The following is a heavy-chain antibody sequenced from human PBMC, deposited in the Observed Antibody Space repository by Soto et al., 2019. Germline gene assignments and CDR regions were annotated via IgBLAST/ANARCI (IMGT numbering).Heavy chain of an antibody. J-gene: IGHJ5*02. V-gene: IGHV1-18*01. Sequence: ASVKVSCKSSGYTFINHGIFWVRQAPGQGLEWMAWIYPYNGNTNYAQKFMGRVTLTTDTSTSTAYMDLRSLTSDDTAIYYCATDINSTSVVGSWGQGTLVTVSS. CDR3: ATDINSTSVVGS. D-gene: IGHD2-15*01. CDR1: GYTFINHG. CDR2: IYPYNGNT.